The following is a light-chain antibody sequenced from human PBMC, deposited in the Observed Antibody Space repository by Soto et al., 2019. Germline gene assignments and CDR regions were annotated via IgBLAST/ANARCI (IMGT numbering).Light chain of an antibody. V-gene: IGKV3D-20*02. CDR3: QQRSNWSIT. J-gene: IGKJ5*01. Sequence: IVLTQSPGTLSLSPGEIATLSCRASQSVSSTFVAWFQQKPGQAPRLLIHATSSRATGIPDRFSGSGSGTDFTLTISSLEPEDFAVYYCQQRSNWSITFGQGTRLEIK. CDR2: ATS. CDR1: QSVSSTF.